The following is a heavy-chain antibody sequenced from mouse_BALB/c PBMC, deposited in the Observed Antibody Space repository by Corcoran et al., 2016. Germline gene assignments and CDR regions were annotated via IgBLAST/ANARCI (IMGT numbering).Heavy chain of an antibody. CDR3: ARGNLDY. J-gene: IGHJ2*01. V-gene: IGHV9-1*02. CDR2: INTYTGEP. D-gene: IGHD2-1*01. Sequence: QIQVVQSGPELKKPGETVKISCKASGYTFTNYGMNWVKQAPGKGLKWMGWINTYTGEPTYADDFKGRFAFSLETSASTAYLQINNLKNEDMATYFCARGNLDYWGQGTTLTVSS. CDR1: GYTFTNYG.